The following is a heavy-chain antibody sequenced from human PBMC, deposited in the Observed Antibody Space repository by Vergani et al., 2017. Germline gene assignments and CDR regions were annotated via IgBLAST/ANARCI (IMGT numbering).Heavy chain of an antibody. CDR1: GFTFSSYA. V-gene: IGHV3-21*01. D-gene: IGHD6-25*01. CDR2: ISSSSSYI. J-gene: IGHJ2*01. CDR3: ARARLWYFDL. Sequence: VQLVESGGGVVQPGRSLRLSCAASGFTFSSYAMHWVRQAPGKGLEWVSSISSSSSYIYYADSVKGRFTISRDNSKNSLYLQMNSLRAEDTAVYYCARARLWYFDLWGRGTLVTVSS.